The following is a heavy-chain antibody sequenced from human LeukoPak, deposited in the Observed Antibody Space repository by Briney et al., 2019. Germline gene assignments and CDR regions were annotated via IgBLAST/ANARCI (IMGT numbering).Heavy chain of an antibody. CDR1: GGSISTYY. V-gene: IGHV4-59*01. D-gene: IGHD2-15*01. CDR3: ARGREEVDFDY. CDR2: IYYSGST. J-gene: IGHJ4*02. Sequence: SETLSFTCTVSGGSISTYYWSWIRQPPGKGLEWIGYIYYSGSTRNNPSLKSRVTVSLDTSMNQFYLKLTSVTAADTAVYYCARGREEVDFDYWGQGTLVTVSS.